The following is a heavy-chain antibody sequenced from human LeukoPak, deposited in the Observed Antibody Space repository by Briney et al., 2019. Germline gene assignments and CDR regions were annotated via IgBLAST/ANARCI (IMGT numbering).Heavy chain of an antibody. CDR1: GGSISTFY. CDR2: IYYSGST. Sequence: TSETLSLTWTVTGGSISTFYWSWIRQPPGKGLEWIGYIYYSGSTNYNPSLKSRVTISLDTSKNQFSLKLNSVTAADTAMYYCARSFSPNYYDLLDYWGQGTLVTASS. V-gene: IGHV4-59*01. CDR3: ARSFSPNYYDLLDY. D-gene: IGHD3-22*01. J-gene: IGHJ4*02.